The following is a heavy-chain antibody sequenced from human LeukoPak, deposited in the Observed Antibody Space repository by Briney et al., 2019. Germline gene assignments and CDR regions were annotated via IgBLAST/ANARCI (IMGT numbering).Heavy chain of an antibody. V-gene: IGHV3-30-3*01. CDR3: AREGTRPKGFDY. CDR2: ISYDGSNK. J-gene: IGHJ4*02. CDR1: GFTFSSYA. Sequence: PGGSLRLSCAASGFTFSSYAMHWVRQAPGKGLEWVAVISYDGSNKYYADSVKGRFTISRDNSKNTLYLQMNSLRAEDTAVYYCAREGTRPKGFDYWGQGTLVTVSS.